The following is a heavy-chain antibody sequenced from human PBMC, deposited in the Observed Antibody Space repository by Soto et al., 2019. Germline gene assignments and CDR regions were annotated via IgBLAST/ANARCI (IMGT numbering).Heavy chain of an antibody. CDR1: GDNVSSKSAA. CDR2: TYYRSKWYN. V-gene: IGHV6-1*01. Sequence: SQTLSLTCAISGDNVSSKSAAWNWIRQSPSRGLEWLGRTYYRSKWYNDYAVSVKGRISINTDTSKNQFSLQLNSVTPEDTAVYYCARLAPGGSGGGGDYWGQGTLVTVSS. J-gene: IGHJ4*02. D-gene: IGHD6-19*01. CDR3: ARLAPGGSGGGGDY.